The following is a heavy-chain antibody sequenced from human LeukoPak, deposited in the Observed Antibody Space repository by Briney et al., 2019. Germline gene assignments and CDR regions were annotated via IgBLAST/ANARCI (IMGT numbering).Heavy chain of an antibody. CDR3: ARATYPNTPYNWFDP. Sequence: SETLSLTCAVYGGSISSGGYSWSWIRRPPGKGLEWIGYIYHSGSTYYNPSLKSRVTISVDRSKNQFSLKLSSVTAADTAVYYCARATYPNTPYNWFDPWGQGTLVTVSS. CDR2: IYHSGST. V-gene: IGHV4-30-2*01. D-gene: IGHD4/OR15-4a*01. CDR1: GGSISSGGYS. J-gene: IGHJ5*02.